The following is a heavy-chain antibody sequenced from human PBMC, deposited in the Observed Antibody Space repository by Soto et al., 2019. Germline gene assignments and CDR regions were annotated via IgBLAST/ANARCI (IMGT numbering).Heavy chain of an antibody. Sequence: GSLRLSCAASGFTFNTYAMNWVRQVPGKGLEWVASISGGGGSTYYADSVKGRFTISRDTSKNTLYLQMNSLSAEDTAVYYCAKGFIVVVTAIRPDDNFDVWGQGTMVTVSS. J-gene: IGHJ3*01. CDR1: GFTFNTYA. CDR2: ISGGGGST. D-gene: IGHD2-21*02. V-gene: IGHV3-23*01. CDR3: AKGFIVVVTAIRPDDNFDV.